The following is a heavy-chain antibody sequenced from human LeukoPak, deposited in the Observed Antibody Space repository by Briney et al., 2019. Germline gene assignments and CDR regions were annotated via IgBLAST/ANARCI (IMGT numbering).Heavy chain of an antibody. V-gene: IGHV3-30*02. J-gene: IGHJ6*03. CDR1: GFTFSSYG. Sequence: GGSLRLSCAASGFTFSSYGMHWVRQAPGRGPEWVAFIRYDGTNKYYADSVKGRFTISRDNPKNTLYLQMNSLRAEDTAVYYCARVSDYSNRLDYYYYMDVWGKGTTVTVSS. D-gene: IGHD4-11*01. CDR3: ARVSDYSNRLDYYYYMDV. CDR2: IRYDGTNK.